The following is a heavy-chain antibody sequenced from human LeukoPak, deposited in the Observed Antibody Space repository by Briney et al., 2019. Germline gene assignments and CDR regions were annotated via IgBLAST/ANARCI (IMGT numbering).Heavy chain of an antibody. J-gene: IGHJ4*02. CDR3: ARGPIYYSTGIYYFDC. V-gene: IGHV1-8*01. CDR2: MNPNSGNT. D-gene: IGHD3-10*01. Sequence: GASVTVSCKASGYTFTSYDMNWVRQASGQGLEWMGWMNPNSGNTGSAQNFQGRVTMTRDTSISTAYMELSSLRSEDTAVYYCARGPIYYSTGIYYFDCWGQGTLVTVSS. CDR1: GYTFTSYD.